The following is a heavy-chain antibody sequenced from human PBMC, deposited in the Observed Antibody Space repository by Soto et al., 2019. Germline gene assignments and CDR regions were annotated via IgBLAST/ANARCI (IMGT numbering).Heavy chain of an antibody. Sequence: QVQLVQSGAEVKKPGSSVRVSCRTSGGTFKKYGFSWVRQAPGQGLEWMGGIIPMYGIANYGQIFQGRLMITADESTNTVYMDLTSLTSEDTAVYYCAGEVGGTGLHLWGQGTQVNVSS. CDR1: GGTFKKYG. J-gene: IGHJ5*02. V-gene: IGHV1-69*12. CDR2: IIPMYGIA. D-gene: IGHD1-26*01. CDR3: AGEVGGTGLHL.